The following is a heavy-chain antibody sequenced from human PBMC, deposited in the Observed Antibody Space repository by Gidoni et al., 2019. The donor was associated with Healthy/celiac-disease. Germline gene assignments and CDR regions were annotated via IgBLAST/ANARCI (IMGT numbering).Heavy chain of an antibody. V-gene: IGHV1-69*01. Sequence: QVQLVQSGAEVKKPGSSVKVPCKASGGTFSSYAISWVQQAPGQGLEWMGGIIPMFGTANYAQKFQGRVTITADESTSTAYMELSSLRSEDTAVYYCAREAYDYVCGKYYYFDYWGQGTLVTVSS. CDR2: IIPMFGTA. J-gene: IGHJ4*02. D-gene: IGHD3-16*01. CDR1: GGTFSSYA. CDR3: AREAYDYVCGKYYYFDY.